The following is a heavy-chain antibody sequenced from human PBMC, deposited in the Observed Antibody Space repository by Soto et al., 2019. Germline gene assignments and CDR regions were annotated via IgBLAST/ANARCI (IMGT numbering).Heavy chain of an antibody. Sequence: EVQLVESGGGLIQPGGSLRLSCAVSGFTVSNNYMSWVRQAPGKGLEGVSVIYSGGYTAYGDSVKGRFTISRDNSKHPLSRQSNTLGAGGPAVYCCGRRRGGGGYWGQGTLVTVSS. CDR3: GRRRGGGGY. CDR2: IYSGGYT. V-gene: IGHV3-53*01. J-gene: IGHJ4*02. CDR1: GFTVSNNY. D-gene: IGHD3-10*01.